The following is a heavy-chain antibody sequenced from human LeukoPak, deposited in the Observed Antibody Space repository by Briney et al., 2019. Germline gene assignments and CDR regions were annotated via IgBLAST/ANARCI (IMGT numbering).Heavy chain of an antibody. CDR1: GYTLTELS. V-gene: IGHV1-24*01. CDR3: PAADLTTVGAPRGGDFDI. J-gene: IGHJ3*02. D-gene: IGHD1-26*01. CDR2: FDPEDGET. Sequence: ASVKDSCTVSGYTLTELSMRWVRQAPGKGLEWMGGFDPEDGETIYAQKFQGRVTMTEDTSTDTAYMELSSLRSEDTAVYYCPAADLTTVGAPRGGDFDIWGQGTMVTVSS.